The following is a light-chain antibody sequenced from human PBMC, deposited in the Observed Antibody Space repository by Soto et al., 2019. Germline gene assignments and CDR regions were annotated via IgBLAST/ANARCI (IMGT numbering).Light chain of an antibody. V-gene: IGLV2-14*03. CDR1: VSEVAGYTY. Sequence: QSALTQPASVSGSPGQSFTISCTGAVSEVAGYTYVSWYQQLPGKGPKVIIYDVSNRPSGVSNRFSGSKSGTTASLTISGLQAEDEADYYCSSLTSTNGLFGGGTKLTVL. J-gene: IGLJ2*01. CDR2: DVS. CDR3: SSLTSTNGL.